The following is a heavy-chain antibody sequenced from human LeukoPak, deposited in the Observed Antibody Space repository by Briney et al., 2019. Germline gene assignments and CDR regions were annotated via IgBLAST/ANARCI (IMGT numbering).Heavy chain of an antibody. Sequence: PGGSLRLSCAASGFTFSTYAMTWVRQAPGRGLEWVSAISGSSDTTYYADSVKGRFTISRDNSKNTLYLQVNSLRAEDTAVYYCANREGGYTYDPFDYWGQGTLVTVSS. D-gene: IGHD5-18*01. CDR3: ANREGGYTYDPFDY. J-gene: IGHJ4*02. CDR1: GFTFSTYA. V-gene: IGHV3-23*01. CDR2: ISGSSDTT.